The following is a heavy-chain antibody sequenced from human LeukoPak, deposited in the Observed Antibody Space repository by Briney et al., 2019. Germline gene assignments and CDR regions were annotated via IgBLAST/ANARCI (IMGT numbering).Heavy chain of an antibody. CDR1: GGSISTYY. Sequence: SETLSLTCTVSGGSISTYYWNWIRQPPGKGLEWIGYIYYSGSTNYNPSLKSRVTISVDTSKNQFSLKLSSVTAADTAVYYCARGTDILTGYSPMVWFDPWGQGTLVTVSS. J-gene: IGHJ5*02. CDR3: ARGTDILTGYSPMVWFDP. D-gene: IGHD3-9*01. V-gene: IGHV4-59*01. CDR2: IYYSGST.